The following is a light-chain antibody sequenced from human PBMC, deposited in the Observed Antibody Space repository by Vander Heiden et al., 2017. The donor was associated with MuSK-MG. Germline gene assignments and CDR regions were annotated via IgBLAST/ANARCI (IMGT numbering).Light chain of an antibody. CDR3: SSITSRRTRVV. CDR2: DVS. Sequence: QSAVNQPGSESGCPGQSNNMYCTGDSSDVGGYNYVSWYQQHPGKSPKLRSDDVSNRHSGVAMRFSGSASRNTASLTISGLRAEVEAAYYCSSITSRRTRVVFGAGTKVTVL. CDR1: SSDVGGYNY. J-gene: IGLJ1*01. V-gene: IGLV2-14*03.